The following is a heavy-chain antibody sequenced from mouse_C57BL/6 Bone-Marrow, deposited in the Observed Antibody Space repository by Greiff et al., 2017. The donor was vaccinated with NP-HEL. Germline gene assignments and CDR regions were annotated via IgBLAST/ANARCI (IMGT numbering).Heavy chain of an antibody. J-gene: IGHJ2*01. V-gene: IGHV1-53*01. CDR1: GYTFTSYW. CDR2: INPSNGGT. CDR3: ARSGITTVEGDY. Sequence: QVQLQQSGTELVKPGASVKLSCKASGYTFTSYWMHWVKQRPGQGLEWIGNINPSNGGTNYNEKFKSKATLTVDKSSSTAYMQLSSLTSEDFAVYYCARSGITTVEGDYWGQGTTLTVSS. D-gene: IGHD1-1*01.